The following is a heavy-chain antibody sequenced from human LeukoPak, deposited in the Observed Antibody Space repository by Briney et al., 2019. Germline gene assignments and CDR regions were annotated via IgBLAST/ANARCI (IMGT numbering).Heavy chain of an antibody. V-gene: IGHV1-69*13. D-gene: IGHD2-2*01. CDR2: IIPIFGTA. CDR3: ARESRSSNQMGLFDY. Sequence: ASVKVSCKASVGTFSSYAISWVRQAPGQGLEWMGGIIPIFGTANYAQKFQGRVTITPDESTSTAYMELSSLTSEDTAVYYCARESRSSNQMGLFDYWGQGTLVTVSS. J-gene: IGHJ4*02. CDR1: VGTFSSYA.